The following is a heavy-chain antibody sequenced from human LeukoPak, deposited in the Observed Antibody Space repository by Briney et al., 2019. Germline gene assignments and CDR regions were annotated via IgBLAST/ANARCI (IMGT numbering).Heavy chain of an antibody. V-gene: IGHV3-66*01. CDR1: GFTFSNAG. Sequence: GGSLRLSCAASGFTFSNAGMSWVRQAPGKGLEWVSVIYSGGSTYYADSVKGRFTISRDNSKNTLYLQMNSLRAEDTAVYYCARGDYYGSGEIDYWGQGTLVTVSS. J-gene: IGHJ4*02. D-gene: IGHD3-10*01. CDR2: IYSGGST. CDR3: ARGDYYGSGEIDY.